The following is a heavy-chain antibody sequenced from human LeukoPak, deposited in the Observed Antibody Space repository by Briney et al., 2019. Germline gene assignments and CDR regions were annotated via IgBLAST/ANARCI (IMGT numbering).Heavy chain of an antibody. J-gene: IGHJ4*02. Sequence: PGRSLRLPCAASGFTFSSYGMHWVRQAPGKGLEWVAVIWYDGSNKYYADSVKGRFTISRDNSKNTLYLQMNSLRPDDTAVYYCAKQWLVGIWGQGTLVTVSS. CDR3: AKQWLVGI. CDR2: IWYDGSNK. CDR1: GFTFSSYG. D-gene: IGHD6-19*01. V-gene: IGHV3-33*06.